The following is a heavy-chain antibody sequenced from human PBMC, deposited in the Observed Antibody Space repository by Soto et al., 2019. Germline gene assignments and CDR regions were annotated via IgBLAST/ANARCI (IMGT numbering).Heavy chain of an antibody. Sequence: GGSLRLSCAASGFTFSSYAMSWVRQAPGKGLEWVSAISGSGGSTYYADSVKGRFTISRDNSKNTLYLQMNSLRAEDTAVYYCATRPYSSGYYYVGWGQGTLVTVSS. D-gene: IGHD3-22*01. J-gene: IGHJ4*02. CDR1: GFTFSSYA. CDR2: ISGSGGST. CDR3: ATRPYSSGYYYVG. V-gene: IGHV3-23*01.